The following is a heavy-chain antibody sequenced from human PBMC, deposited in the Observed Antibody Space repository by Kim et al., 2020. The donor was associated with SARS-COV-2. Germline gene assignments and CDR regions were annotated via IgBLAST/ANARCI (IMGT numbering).Heavy chain of an antibody. CDR2: ISYDGSNK. CDR3: AKGDRLLPFDY. CDR1: GFTFSSYG. Sequence: GGSLRLSCAASGFTFSSYGMHWVRQAPGKGLEWVAVISYDGSNKYYADSVKGRFTISRDNSKNTLYLQMNSLRAEDTAVYYCAKGDRLLPFDYWGQGTLVTVSS. D-gene: IGHD1-26*01. J-gene: IGHJ4*02. V-gene: IGHV3-30*18.